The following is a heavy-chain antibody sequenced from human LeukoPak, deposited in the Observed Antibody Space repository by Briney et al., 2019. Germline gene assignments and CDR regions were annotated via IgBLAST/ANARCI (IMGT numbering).Heavy chain of an antibody. Sequence: ASVKVSCKASGYTFTGYYMHWVRQAPGQGLEWMGWINPNSGDTNYTQKFQGRVTMTRGTSISTAYMELSRLRSDDTAVYYCAKTRFGYCSSTNCYSWFDPWGQGTLVTVSS. V-gene: IGHV1-2*02. CDR1: GYTFTGYY. CDR3: AKTRFGYCSSTNCYSWFDP. CDR2: INPNSGDT. J-gene: IGHJ5*02. D-gene: IGHD2-2*03.